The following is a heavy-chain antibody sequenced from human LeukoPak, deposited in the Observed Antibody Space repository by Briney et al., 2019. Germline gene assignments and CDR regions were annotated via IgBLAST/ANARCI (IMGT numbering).Heavy chain of an antibody. J-gene: IGHJ6*02. CDR2: INAGNGNT. CDR1: GYTFTSYA. D-gene: IGHD2-2*01. Sequence: ASVKVSCKASGYTFTSYAMHWVRQAPGQWLEWMGWINAGNGNTKYSQKFQGRVTVTRDTSASTAYMELSSLRSEDTAVYYCAREFMDCSSTSCYYYYGMDVWGQGTTVTVSS. CDR3: AREFMDCSSTSCYYYYGMDV. V-gene: IGHV1-3*01.